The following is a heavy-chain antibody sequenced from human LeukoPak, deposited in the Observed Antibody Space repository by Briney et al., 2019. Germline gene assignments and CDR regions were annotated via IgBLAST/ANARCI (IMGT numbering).Heavy chain of an antibody. V-gene: IGHV1-3*04. CDR1: GYTFTTYA. CDR3: ARVYRERSYFDY. D-gene: IGHD4-11*01. J-gene: IGHJ4*02. Sequence: ALVKVSCKASGYTFTTYAIHWVRQAPGQRLEWMGWINTGNGNTKYSQKFQGRVTITRDTSASTAYMALSSLRFEDTAIYYCARVYRERSYFDYWGQGTLVTVSS. CDR2: INTGNGNT.